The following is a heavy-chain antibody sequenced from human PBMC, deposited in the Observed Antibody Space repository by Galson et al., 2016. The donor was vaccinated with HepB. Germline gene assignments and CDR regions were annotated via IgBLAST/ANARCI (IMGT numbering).Heavy chain of an antibody. CDR1: GGSISSNNW. CDR2: IYHSGST. J-gene: IGHJ4*02. V-gene: IGHV4-4*02. D-gene: IGHD6-13*01. CDR3: ARARGAIAAATTGGVDY. Sequence: SETLSLTCAVSGGSISSNNWWRWVRQPPGKGLEWIGEIYHSGSTIYNPSLKSRVTISVDKSKNQFSLQGNSVTAPDTAVYFCARARGAIAAATTGGVDYWGQGTLVTVSS.